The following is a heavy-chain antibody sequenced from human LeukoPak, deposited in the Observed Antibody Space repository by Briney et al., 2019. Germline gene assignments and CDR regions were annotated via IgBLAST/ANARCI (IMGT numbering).Heavy chain of an antibody. Sequence: SETLSLTCAVYGGSFSGYYWSWIRQPPGKGLEWIGEINHSGSTNYNPSLESRVTISVDTSKNQFSLKLSSVTAADTAVYYCARVGYYDSSGYPHDYWGQGTLVTVSS. V-gene: IGHV4-34*01. J-gene: IGHJ4*02. CDR2: INHSGST. D-gene: IGHD3-22*01. CDR3: ARVGYYDSSGYPHDY. CDR1: GGSFSGYY.